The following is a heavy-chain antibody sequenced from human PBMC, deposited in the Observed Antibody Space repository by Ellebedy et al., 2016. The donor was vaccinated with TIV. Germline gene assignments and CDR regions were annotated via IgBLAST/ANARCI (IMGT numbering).Heavy chain of an antibody. V-gene: IGHV3-21*01. CDR3: TRDPPGDYLTYFDY. CDR1: GFSFSNYK. Sequence: PGGSLRLSCAASGFSFSNYKMNWVRQSPGKGLEWVSSIGSRSSYIFYADSVKGRIIISRDNAKNSLYLQMNGLRAEDTAVYYCTRDPPGDYLTYFDYWGQGNLVTVSS. CDR2: IGSRSSYI. J-gene: IGHJ4*02. D-gene: IGHD4-17*01.